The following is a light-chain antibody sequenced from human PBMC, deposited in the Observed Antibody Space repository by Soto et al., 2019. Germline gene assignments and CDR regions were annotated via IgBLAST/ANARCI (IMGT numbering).Light chain of an antibody. J-gene: IGLJ2*01. Sequence: QSVLTQPPSASGSPGQSVTIFCTGTSGDVGGYNYVSWYQQHPGKAPKLMIYEVSKRPSGVPDRFSGSKSGNTASLTVSGLQAEDEADYYCSSYAGSKTLFGGGTQLTVL. V-gene: IGLV2-8*01. CDR3: SSYAGSKTL. CDR1: SGDVGGYNY. CDR2: EVS.